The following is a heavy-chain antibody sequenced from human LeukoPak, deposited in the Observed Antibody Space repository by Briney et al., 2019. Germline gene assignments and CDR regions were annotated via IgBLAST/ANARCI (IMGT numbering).Heavy chain of an antibody. J-gene: IGHJ4*02. D-gene: IGHD6-19*01. CDR2: ISYDGSNK. CDR3: AKVPSIAVASFDY. Sequence: GGSLRLSCAASGFTFSSYGMHWVRQAPGKGLEWVAVISYDGSNKYYADSVKGRFTISRDNSKNTLYLQMNSLRAEDTAVYYCAKVPSIAVASFDYWGQGTLVTVSS. V-gene: IGHV3-30*18. CDR1: GFTFSSYG.